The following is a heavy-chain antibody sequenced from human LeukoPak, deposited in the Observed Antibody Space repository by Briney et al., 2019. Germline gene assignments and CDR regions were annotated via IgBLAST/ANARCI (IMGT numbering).Heavy chain of an antibody. CDR1: GFTFSSYE. CDR3: ARDNPPVSYGMDV. D-gene: IGHD1-14*01. CDR2: ISSSGTRI. V-gene: IGHV3-48*03. Sequence: PGGSLRLSCAASGFTFSSYEMNWVRQAPGKGLEWVSYISSSGTRIYYADSVKGRFTIYRDNAKNSLYLQMTSLRAEDTAVYYCARDNPPVSYGMDVWGQGTTVTVSS. J-gene: IGHJ6*02.